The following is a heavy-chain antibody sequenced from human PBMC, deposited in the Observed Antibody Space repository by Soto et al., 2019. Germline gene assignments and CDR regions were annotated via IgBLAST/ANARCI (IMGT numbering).Heavy chain of an antibody. Sequence: SETLSLTCTVSGGSISSYYWSWIRQPPGKGLEWIGYIYYSGSTNYNPSLKSRVTISVDTSKNQFSLKLSSVTAADTAVYYCARITGYRGLDYFDYWGQGTLVTVSS. CDR1: GGSISSYY. CDR3: ARITGYRGLDYFDY. CDR2: IYYSGST. V-gene: IGHV4-59*08. D-gene: IGHD5-18*01. J-gene: IGHJ4*02.